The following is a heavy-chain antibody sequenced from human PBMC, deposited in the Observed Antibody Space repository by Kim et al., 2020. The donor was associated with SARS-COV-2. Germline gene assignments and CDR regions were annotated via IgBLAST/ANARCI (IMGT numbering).Heavy chain of an antibody. V-gene: IGHV1-69*13. D-gene: IGHD2-2*01. CDR3: ARETFYCSSTSCPKDDRYYYYYYGMDV. Sequence: SVKVSCKASGGTFSSYAISWVRQAPGQGLEWMGGIIPIFGTANYAQKFQGRVTITADESTSTAYMELSSLRSEDTAVYYCARETFYCSSTSCPKDDRYYYYYYGMDVWGQGTTVTVSS. CDR2: IIPIFGTA. CDR1: GGTFSSYA. J-gene: IGHJ6*02.